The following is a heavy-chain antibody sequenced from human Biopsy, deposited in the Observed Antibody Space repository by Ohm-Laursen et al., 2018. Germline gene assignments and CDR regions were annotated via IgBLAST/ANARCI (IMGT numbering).Heavy chain of an antibody. V-gene: IGHV1-2*02. J-gene: IGHJ5*02. CDR1: GYTFNAYY. D-gene: IGHD3-16*01. CDR3: AKPSGGVSTIGFDP. Sequence: ASVKVSCKASGYTFNAYYIHWMRQAPGQGLEWMGWINPATGETRYAQGFQGRVTMNRDTSVTTAYMQLSSLTSDDTALYYCAKPSGGVSTIGFDPWGQGTQVIVSS. CDR2: INPATGET.